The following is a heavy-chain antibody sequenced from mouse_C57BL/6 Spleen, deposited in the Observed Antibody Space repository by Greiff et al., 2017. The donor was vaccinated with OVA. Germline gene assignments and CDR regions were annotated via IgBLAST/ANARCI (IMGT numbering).Heavy chain of an antibody. V-gene: IGHV2-2*01. CDR1: GFSLTSYG. J-gene: IGHJ4*01. Sequence: VQLVESGPGLVQPSQSLSITCTVSGFSLTSYGVHWVRQSPGKGLEWLGVIWSGGSKDYNAAFISRLSIIKDNSKSQVFFKLNSLQADDTAIYYWSRNSIYYGYDDAIDYRGQGTSVTVSS. CDR3: SRNSIYYGYDDAIDY. CDR2: IWSGGSK. D-gene: IGHD2-2*01.